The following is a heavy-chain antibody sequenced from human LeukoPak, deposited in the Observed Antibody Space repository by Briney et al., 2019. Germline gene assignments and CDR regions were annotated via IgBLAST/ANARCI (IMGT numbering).Heavy chain of an antibody. J-gene: IGHJ4*02. Sequence: GESLKISCKGSGYSFANYWVGWVRQMPGKGLEWMGIIYPADSDTRYSPSFQGQVTLSADKSIGTAYLQWSSLKASDTAMYYCARFAHSSGTYYATFDYWGQGTLVTVSS. CDR2: IYPADSDT. CDR1: GYSFANYW. CDR3: ARFAHSSGTYYATFDY. V-gene: IGHV5-51*01. D-gene: IGHD3-10*01.